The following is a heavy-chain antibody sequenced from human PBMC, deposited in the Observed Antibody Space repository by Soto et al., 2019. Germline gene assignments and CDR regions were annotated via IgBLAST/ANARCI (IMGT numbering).Heavy chain of an antibody. CDR2: ISSSSSTI. D-gene: IGHD2-21*01. Sequence: EVQLVESGGGLVQPGGSLRLSCAASGFTFSSYSMNWVRQAPGKGLEWCSYISSSSSTIYYADSVKGRFTISRDNAKNSLYLQMNSLRDADTAVYYWARGLGVANNWFDPWGQGTLVTVSS. CDR3: ARGLGVANNWFDP. V-gene: IGHV3-48*02. J-gene: IGHJ5*02. CDR1: GFTFSSYS.